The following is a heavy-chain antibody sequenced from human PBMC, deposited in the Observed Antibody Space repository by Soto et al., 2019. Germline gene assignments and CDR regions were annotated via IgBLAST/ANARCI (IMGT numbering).Heavy chain of an antibody. CDR2: IWHDGFNK. CDR1: AFSNYA. CDR3: ARDDGTAVTSTGYFGY. D-gene: IGHD6-19*01. V-gene: IGHV3-33*08. J-gene: IGHJ4*02. Sequence: PGGSLRLSCGASAFSNYAIHWVRQAPGKGLEWVAVIWHDGFNKFYGDSVKGRFAISRDNSQNALYLQMSSLRADDTALYYCARDDGTAVTSTGYFGYWGQGTPVTVSS.